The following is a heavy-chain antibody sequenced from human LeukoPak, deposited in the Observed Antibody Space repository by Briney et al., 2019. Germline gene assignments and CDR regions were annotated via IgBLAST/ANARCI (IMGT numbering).Heavy chain of an antibody. CDR2: IRSKAYGGTT. V-gene: IGHV3-49*04. D-gene: IGHD6-19*01. Sequence: GGSLRLSCTASGFTFGDYAMGWVRQAPGKGLEWVGFIRSKAYGGTTEYAASVKGRFTISRDDSKSIAYLQMNSLKTEDTAVYYCTRAGQWLAHFDYWGQGTLVTVSS. CDR1: GFTFGDYA. CDR3: TRAGQWLAHFDY. J-gene: IGHJ4*02.